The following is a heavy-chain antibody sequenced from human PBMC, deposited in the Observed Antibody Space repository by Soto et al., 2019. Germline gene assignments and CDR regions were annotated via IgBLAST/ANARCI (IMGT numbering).Heavy chain of an antibody. CDR3: ARDLAVVRGYSYGEYFQH. D-gene: IGHD5-18*01. CDR1: GYTFTSYA. CDR2: INAGNGNT. V-gene: IGHV1-3*01. Sequence: QVQLVQSGAEVKKPGASVKVSCKASGYTFTSYAMHWVRQAPGQRLEWMGWINAGNGNTKYSQKFQGRVTITRDTSASTAYMELGSLRSEDTAVYYCARDLAVVRGYSYGEYFQHWGQGTLVTVSS. J-gene: IGHJ1*01.